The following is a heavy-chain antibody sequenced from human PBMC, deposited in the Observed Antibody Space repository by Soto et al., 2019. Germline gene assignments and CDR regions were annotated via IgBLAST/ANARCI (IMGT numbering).Heavy chain of an antibody. D-gene: IGHD5-12*01. V-gene: IGHV4-39*01. J-gene: IGHJ4*02. CDR2: IYYSGST. CDR3: AGYPIGYSGYDSDY. CDR1: GGSISSSSYY. Sequence: QLQLQKSGPGLVKPSETLSLTCTVSGGSISSSSYYWGWIRQPPGKGLEWIGSIYYSGSTYYNPSLKSRVTISVDTSKNQFSLKLSSVTAADTAVFYCAGYPIGYSGYDSDYWGQGTLVTVSS.